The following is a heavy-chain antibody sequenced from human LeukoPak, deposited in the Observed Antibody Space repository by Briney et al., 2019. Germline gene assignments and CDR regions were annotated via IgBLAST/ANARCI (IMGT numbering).Heavy chain of an antibody. V-gene: IGHV3-66*01. Sequence: GGSLRLSCAASRFTVSSNFMTWVRQAPGKGLEWVSVIYSGGSTYYADSVKDRFTISRDNSKNMLYLQMNSLRAEDTAVYYCARGGDSLHYWGQGTLVTVSS. J-gene: IGHJ4*02. CDR1: RFTVSSNF. CDR3: ARGGDSLHY. D-gene: IGHD3-10*01. CDR2: IYSGGST.